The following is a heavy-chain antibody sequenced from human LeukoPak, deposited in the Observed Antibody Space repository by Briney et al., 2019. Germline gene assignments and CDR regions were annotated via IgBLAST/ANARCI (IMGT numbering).Heavy chain of an antibody. Sequence: GGSLRLSCAASGFTFSSYEMHWVRQAPGKGLEWVSYISSSGSTIYYADSVKGRFTISRDNSKNTLYLQMNSLRAEDTAVYYCSKHATGYTSSWYNYWGQGTLVTVSS. D-gene: IGHD6-13*01. CDR1: GFTFSSYE. J-gene: IGHJ4*02. V-gene: IGHV3-48*03. CDR3: SKHATGYTSSWYNY. CDR2: ISSSGSTI.